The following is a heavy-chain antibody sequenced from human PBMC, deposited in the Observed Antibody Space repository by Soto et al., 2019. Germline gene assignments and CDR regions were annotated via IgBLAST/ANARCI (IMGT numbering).Heavy chain of an antibody. J-gene: IGHJ4*02. CDR1: GGSVDSGNHY. D-gene: IGHD4-17*01. Sequence: QVLVQESGPGLVKPSQTLTLSCTVSGGSVDSGNHYWNWIRQPPGKGLELIGYIYYGESTYYNPSLRRRATISVDTSQSRFSLRLTSVTAADTAVYYCARDMGSAMTTRIFDHWGQGTLVTVSS. CDR3: ARDMGSAMTTRIFDH. V-gene: IGHV4-30-4*01. CDR2: IYYGEST.